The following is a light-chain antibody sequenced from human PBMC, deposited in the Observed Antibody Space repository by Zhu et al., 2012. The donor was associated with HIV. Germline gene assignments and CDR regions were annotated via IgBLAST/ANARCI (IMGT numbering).Light chain of an antibody. CDR3: HQYNNWPPT. V-gene: IGKV3-15*01. J-gene: IGKJ1*01. CDR1: QSVSSN. CDR2: RAS. Sequence: ETVMTQSPATLSVSPGERVTLFCWASQSVSSNLAWYQQKPGQPPRLLISRASTRATAIPARFSGSGSGTEFTLTISSLQSEDFAVYYCHQYNNWPPTFGQGTKVE.